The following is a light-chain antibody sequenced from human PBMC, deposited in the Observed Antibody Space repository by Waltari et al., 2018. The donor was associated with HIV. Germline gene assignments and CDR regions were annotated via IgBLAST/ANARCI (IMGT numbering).Light chain of an antibody. J-gene: IGLJ1*01. V-gene: IGLV1-44*01. CDR1: SSNIGSYT. CDR2: RNG. CDR3: AAWDDSLNGYV. Sequence: QSVLTQPPSASGTPGHRVTISCSGSSSNIGSYTVNWYQHLPATAPKLLIFRNGQRPSGVPDRFSASKSGTSASLAISGLQSEDEADYYCAAWDDSLNGYVFGTGTRVTVL.